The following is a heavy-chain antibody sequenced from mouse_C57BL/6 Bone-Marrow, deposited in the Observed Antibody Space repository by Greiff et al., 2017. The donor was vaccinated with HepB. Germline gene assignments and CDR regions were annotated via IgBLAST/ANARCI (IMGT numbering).Heavy chain of an antibody. J-gene: IGHJ3*01. CDR3: ARGGIYYYGRGFAY. D-gene: IGHD1-1*01. CDR1: GYTFTSYW. Sequence: QVQLQQPGAELVRPGTSVKVSCKASGYTFTSYWMHWVKQRPGQGLEWIGVIDPSDSYTNYNQKFKGKATLTVDTSSSTAYMQLSSLTSEDSAVYYCARGGIYYYGRGFAYWGQGTLVTVSA. CDR2: IDPSDSYT. V-gene: IGHV1-59*01.